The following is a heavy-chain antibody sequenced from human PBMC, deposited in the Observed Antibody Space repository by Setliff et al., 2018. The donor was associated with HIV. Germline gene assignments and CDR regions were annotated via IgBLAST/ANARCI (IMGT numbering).Heavy chain of an antibody. J-gene: IGHJ4*02. CDR3: ATYAGNGGGKGY. D-gene: IGHD2-21*01. CDR1: GGSFSGYY. V-gene: IGHV4-34*01. CDR2: INHSGST. Sequence: SETLSLTCAVYGGSFSGYYWSWIRQPPGKGLEWIGEINHSGSTTYNPSLRSRVTISVDTSKNQFSLTLSSVTAADTAMYYCATYAGNGGGKGYWGQGTLVTVSS.